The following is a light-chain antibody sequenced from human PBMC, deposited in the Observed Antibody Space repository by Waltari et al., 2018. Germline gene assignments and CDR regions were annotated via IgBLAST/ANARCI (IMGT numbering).Light chain of an antibody. Sequence: QSALTQPASMSASPGQSITISCTATNTDVGTYDLVSWYQQHPGRAPKLLIFQGTKRPSEVSGRFSGSKFADTASLTISGLQPEDEADYYCCSYAGTWLFGGGTKVTVL. CDR1: NTDVGTYDL. CDR2: QGT. J-gene: IGLJ3*02. CDR3: CSYAGTWL. V-gene: IGLV2-23*01.